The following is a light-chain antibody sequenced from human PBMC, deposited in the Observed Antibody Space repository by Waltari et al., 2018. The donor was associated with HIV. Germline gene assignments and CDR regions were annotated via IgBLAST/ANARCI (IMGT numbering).Light chain of an antibody. J-gene: IGLJ3*02. CDR2: EVC. CDR3: GSYTATNSMM. Sequence: QSALTQPAYVSGSPGQSITISCTGPTSDADSFDYVSWYQQHPGTVPTRIIYEVCFRASGVATRFSASKSGNTTSLTISGLQAEDEAVYYCGSYTATNSMMFGGGTKLTVL. V-gene: IGLV2-14*01. CDR1: TSDADSFDY.